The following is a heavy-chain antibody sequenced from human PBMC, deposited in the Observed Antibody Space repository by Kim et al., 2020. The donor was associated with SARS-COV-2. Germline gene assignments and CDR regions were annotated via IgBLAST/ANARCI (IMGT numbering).Heavy chain of an antibody. V-gene: IGHV5-10-1*04. CDR2: IDPRDGYT. CDR3: ARVETYSDPGPPFFDY. Sequence: GESLKISCYGSGYTFTRYWITWVRQMPGKGLEWMGRIDPRDGYTTYNPSFQGQVTISVDRADNTAYLQWVKLKASGTAMYYCARVETYSDPGPPFFDYWGQGTLVTVSS. D-gene: IGHD1-26*01. CDR1: GYTFTRYW. J-gene: IGHJ4*02.